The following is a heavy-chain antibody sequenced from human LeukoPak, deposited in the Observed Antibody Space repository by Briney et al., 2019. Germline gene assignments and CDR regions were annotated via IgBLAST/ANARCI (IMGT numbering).Heavy chain of an antibody. D-gene: IGHD3-9*01. CDR3: AISNYDILTGYPERWFDP. Sequence: ASVKVSCKASGYTFTSYYMHWVRQAPGQGLEWMGIINPSGGSTSYAQKFQGRVTMTRDTSTSTAYMELRSLRSDDTAVYYCAISNYDILTGYPERWFDPWGQGTLVTVSS. J-gene: IGHJ5*02. CDR1: GYTFTSYY. CDR2: INPSGGST. V-gene: IGHV1-46*01.